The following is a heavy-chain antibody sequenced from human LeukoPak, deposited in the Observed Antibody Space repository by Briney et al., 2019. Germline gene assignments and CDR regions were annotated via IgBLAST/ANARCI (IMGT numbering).Heavy chain of an antibody. CDR2: IKEDGSEK. CDR1: GFTFTNHW. J-gene: IGHJ5*02. D-gene: IGHD3-3*02. CDR3: AKSGSSVFWS. Sequence: GGSLRLSCAASGFTFTNHWMSWVRQAPGKGLEWVANIKEDGSEKYYVDSVKGRFTVSRDNVKNSLYLQMNSLRVDDTAVYYCAKSGSSVFWSWGQGTLVTVSS. V-gene: IGHV3-7*03.